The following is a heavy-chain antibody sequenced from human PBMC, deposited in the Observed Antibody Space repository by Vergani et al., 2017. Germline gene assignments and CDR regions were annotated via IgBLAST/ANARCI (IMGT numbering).Heavy chain of an antibody. CDR2: IKSKTDGGTT. CDR1: GFTFSNAW. J-gene: IGHJ4*02. Sequence: EVQLLESGGGLVQPGGSLRLSCAASGFTFSNAWMSWVRQAPGKGLEWVGRIKSKTDGGTTDYAAPVKGRFTISRDDSKNTLYLQMNSLKTEDTAVYYCTTHYYDYVWGSYRLYYFDYWGQGTLVTVSS. V-gene: IGHV3-15*01. CDR3: TTHYYDYVWGSYRLYYFDY. D-gene: IGHD3-16*02.